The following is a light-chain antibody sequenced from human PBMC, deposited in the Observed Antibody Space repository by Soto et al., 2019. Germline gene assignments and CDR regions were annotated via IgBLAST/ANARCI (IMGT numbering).Light chain of an antibody. CDR2: DAS. V-gene: IGKV3-11*01. J-gene: IGKJ5*01. CDR3: QQRQYWPPIT. Sequence: VVTQSPPTLSLSPGERATLSCRTSLSVSSYLAWYQQKPGQAHRLLIYDASNRATGIPARFTGSGSGADFNLTISTLEPEDFAVYYCQQRQYWPPITFGQGTRLEIK. CDR1: LSVSSY.